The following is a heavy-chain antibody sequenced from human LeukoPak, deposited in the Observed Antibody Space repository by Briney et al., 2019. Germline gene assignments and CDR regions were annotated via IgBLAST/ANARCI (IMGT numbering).Heavy chain of an antibody. V-gene: IGHV3-7*03. CDR1: GFTFGKYW. CDR2: IKLDGSEK. J-gene: IGHJ4*02. D-gene: IGHD3-3*01. CDR3: ARDQYDTWSRRGNFDS. Sequence: GGSLRLSCVASGFTFGKYWMSWVRRAPGRGLEWVANIKLDGSEKNYAASVKGRFTISRDNTKNSLYLQMNSLRAEDTAVFYCARDQYDTWSRRGNFDSWGQGTLVIVSS.